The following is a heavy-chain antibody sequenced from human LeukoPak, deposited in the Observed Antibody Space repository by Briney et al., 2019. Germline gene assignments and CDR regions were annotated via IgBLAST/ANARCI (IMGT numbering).Heavy chain of an antibody. V-gene: IGHV3-30*01. CDR3: ARGRPRERYYFDY. D-gene: IGHD6-6*01. J-gene: IGHJ4*02. Sequence: GRSLRLSCAASGFTFSSYAMHWVRQAPGKGLEWVAVISYDGSNKYYADSVKGRFTISRDNSKSTLYLQMNSLRAEDTAVYYCARGRPRERYYFDYWGQGTLVTVSS. CDR1: GFTFSSYA. CDR2: ISYDGSNK.